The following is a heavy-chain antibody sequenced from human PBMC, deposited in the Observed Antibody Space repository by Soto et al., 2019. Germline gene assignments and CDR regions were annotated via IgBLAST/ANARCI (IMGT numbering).Heavy chain of an antibody. CDR2: ISGSDDST. CDR3: ATRSSSSTFDY. V-gene: IGHV3-23*01. J-gene: IGHJ4*02. Sequence: EVQLLESGGGLVQPGESLRLSCAASGFTFSSYAMSWVRQAPGKGLEWVSVISGSDDSTYYADSVKGRFTISRYNSKNTLYLQMNSLRAEDTAVYYCATRSSSSTFDYWGQGTLVTVSS. CDR1: GFTFSSYA. D-gene: IGHD6-6*01.